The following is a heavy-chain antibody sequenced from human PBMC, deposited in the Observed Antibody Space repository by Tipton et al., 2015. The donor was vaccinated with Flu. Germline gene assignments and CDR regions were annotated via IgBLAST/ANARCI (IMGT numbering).Heavy chain of an antibody. D-gene: IGHD5-12*01. Sequence: TLSLTCTVSGGSRSTYPDFWSWSRQDPGKGLEGIGYISNSATTHYSPSLQSRVTILLDTSKSQLSLKLTSVTAADTAVYYCAKHTGYDFDWGQGTVVTVSS. CDR1: GGSRSTYPDF. J-gene: IGHJ4*02. V-gene: IGHV4-31*03. CDR2: ISNSATT. CDR3: AKHTGYDFD.